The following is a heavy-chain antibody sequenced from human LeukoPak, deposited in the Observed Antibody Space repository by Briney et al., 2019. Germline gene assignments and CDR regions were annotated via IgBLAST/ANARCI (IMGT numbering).Heavy chain of an antibody. CDR2: IYYSGST. V-gene: IGHV4-30-4*01. CDR1: GGSISSGDYY. CDR3: ARVNYCSSTSCPAGGAFDI. J-gene: IGHJ3*02. Sequence: SETRSLTCTVSGGSISSGDYYWSWIRQPPGKGLEWIGYIYYSGSTYYNPSLKSRVTISVDTSKNQFSLKLSSVTAADTAVYYCARVNYCSSTSCPAGGAFDIWGQGTMVTVSS. D-gene: IGHD2-2*01.